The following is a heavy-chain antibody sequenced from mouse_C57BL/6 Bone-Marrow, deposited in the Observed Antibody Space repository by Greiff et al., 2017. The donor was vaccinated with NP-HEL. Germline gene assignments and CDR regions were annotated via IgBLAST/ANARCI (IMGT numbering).Heavy chain of an antibody. CDR3: ARRGYYGNYVYAMDY. CDR1: GFTFSSYG. J-gene: IGHJ4*01. CDR2: ISSGGSYT. V-gene: IGHV5-6*01. D-gene: IGHD2-1*01. Sequence: EVQGVESGGDLVKPGGSLKLSCAASGFTFSSYGMSWVRQTPDKRLEWVATISSGGSYTYYPDSVKGRFTISIDNAKNTLYLQMSSLKSEDTAMYCCARRGYYGNYVYAMDYWGQGTSVTVSS.